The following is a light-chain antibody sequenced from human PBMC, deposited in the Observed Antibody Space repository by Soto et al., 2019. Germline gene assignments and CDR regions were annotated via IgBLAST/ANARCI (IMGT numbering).Light chain of an antibody. CDR2: DVS. J-gene: IGLJ1*01. V-gene: IGLV2-14*01. CDR1: SSDVGGYNY. CDR3: SSNTSSSFYV. Sequence: QSVLTQPASVSGSPGQSITISCTGTSSDVGGYNYVSWYQQHPGKAPKLMIYDVSNRPSGVSNRFSGSKSGNTASLTISELQVEDEADFYCSSNTSSSFYVLGTGTRVPVL.